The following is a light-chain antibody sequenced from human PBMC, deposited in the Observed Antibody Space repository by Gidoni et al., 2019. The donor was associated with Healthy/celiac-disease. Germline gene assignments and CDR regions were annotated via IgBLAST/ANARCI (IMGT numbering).Light chain of an antibody. CDR3: QAGDSSTDVV. CDR1: KLGDKY. Sequence: SSELTQPPSVSVSPGQTASITCSGDKLGDKYACWYQQKPGQAPVLVIYQDSKRPSGIPERLSGSNSGNTATLTISGTQAMDEADYYCQAGDSSTDVVFGGGTKLTVL. J-gene: IGLJ2*01. V-gene: IGLV3-1*01. CDR2: QDS.